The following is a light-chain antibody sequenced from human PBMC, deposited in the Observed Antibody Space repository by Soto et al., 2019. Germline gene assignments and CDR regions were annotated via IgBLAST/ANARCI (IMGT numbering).Light chain of an antibody. J-gene: IGKJ4*01. CDR3: QQRRDWPIT. CDR2: DAS. Sequence: EIVLTQSPATLSLSPGESATLSCRASLNINTYLSWYQQKPGQVPRLLMYDASNRATGIPARFSGSGSGTDFTLTISSLEPEDLAVYYCQQRRDWPITFGGGTRWRSN. V-gene: IGKV3-11*01. CDR1: LNINTY.